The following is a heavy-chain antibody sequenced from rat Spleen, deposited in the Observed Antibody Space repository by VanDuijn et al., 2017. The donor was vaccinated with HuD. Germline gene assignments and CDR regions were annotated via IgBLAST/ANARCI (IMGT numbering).Heavy chain of an antibody. J-gene: IGHJ4*01. CDR2: IWTGGST. D-gene: IGHD4-3*01. CDR1: GFSLTNYN. Sequence: QVQLRESGPGLVQPSQTLSLTCTVSGFSLTNYNVHWIRQPTGKGLEWMGIIWTGGSTDYNSAPKSRLSISRDTSKSQVFLKMNRLQTEDMATYYCARGVRGTGVMDAWGQGASVTVSS. CDR3: ARGVRGTGVMDA. V-gene: IGHV2-30*01.